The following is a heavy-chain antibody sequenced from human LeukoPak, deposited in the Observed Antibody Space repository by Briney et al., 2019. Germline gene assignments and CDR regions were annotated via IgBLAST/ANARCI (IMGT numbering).Heavy chain of an antibody. CDR3: ANDASSINDGCYGDFDY. CDR1: GFIFSSCY. J-gene: IGHJ4*02. V-gene: IGHV3-23*01. CDR2: ISGSGGST. Sequence: GGSLRLSCAASGFIFSSCYMTWVRQAPGKGLEWVSTISGSGGSTYYADSVKGRFTISRDNSKNTVYLQMNSLRAEDTAVYYCANDASSINDGCYGDFDYWGQGTLVTVSS. D-gene: IGHD2-8*01.